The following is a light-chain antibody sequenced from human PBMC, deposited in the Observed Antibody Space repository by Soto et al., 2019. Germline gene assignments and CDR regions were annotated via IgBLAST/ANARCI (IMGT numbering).Light chain of an antibody. CDR1: SSNIGNNY. J-gene: IGLJ1*01. V-gene: IGLV1-51*01. CDR2: DNN. CDR3: GTWDSSLSAYV. Sequence: QSVLTQPPSVSAAPGQKVSISCSGSSSNIGNNYVSWYQQLPGTAPKLLIYDNNKRPSGISDRFSGSKSGTSATLGITGLQTGDEADYYCGTWDSSLSAYVFGTGTQVXV.